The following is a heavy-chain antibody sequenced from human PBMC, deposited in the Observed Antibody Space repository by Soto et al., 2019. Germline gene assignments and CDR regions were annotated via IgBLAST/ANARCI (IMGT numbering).Heavy chain of an antibody. J-gene: IGHJ6*03. Sequence: GGSLRLSCAASGFTFSSYWMSWVRQAPGKGLEWVANIKQDGSEKYYVDSVKGRFTISRDNAKNSLYLQMNSLRAEDTAVYYCARVGLCCDGSCYSYYYYYMDVWGKGTTVTVSS. D-gene: IGHD2-15*01. CDR1: GFTFSSYW. CDR2: IKQDGSEK. V-gene: IGHV3-7*01. CDR3: ARVGLCCDGSCYSYYYYYMDV.